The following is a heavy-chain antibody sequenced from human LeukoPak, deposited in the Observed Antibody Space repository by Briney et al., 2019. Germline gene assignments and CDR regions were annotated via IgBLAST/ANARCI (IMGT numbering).Heavy chain of an antibody. CDR3: AKRSGYYDFWSGYPYYYYFDY. CDR2: ISGSGGST. CDR1: GFTVSSNY. D-gene: IGHD3-3*01. Sequence: GGSLRLSCAASGFTVSSNYMSWVRQAPGKGLEWVSAISGSGGSTYYADSVKGRFTISRDNSKNTLYLQMNSLRAEDTAVYYCAKRSGYYDFWSGYPYYYYFDYWGQGTLVTVSS. V-gene: IGHV3-23*01. J-gene: IGHJ4*02.